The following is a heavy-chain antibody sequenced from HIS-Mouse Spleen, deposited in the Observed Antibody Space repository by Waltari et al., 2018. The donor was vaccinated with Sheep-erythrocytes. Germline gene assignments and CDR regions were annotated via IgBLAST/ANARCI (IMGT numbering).Heavy chain of an antibody. CDR3: ARVASGATFDY. CDR1: GFTFSSYS. Sequence: EVQLVESGGGLVKPGGSLRLSCAASGFTFSSYSMNWVRQAPGKGLERVSVISRSSSYIYYADSVKGRFTISRDNAKNSLYLQMNSLRAEDTAVYYCARVASGATFDYWGQGTLVTVSS. J-gene: IGHJ4*02. D-gene: IGHD1-26*01. CDR2: ISRSSSYI. V-gene: IGHV3-21*01.